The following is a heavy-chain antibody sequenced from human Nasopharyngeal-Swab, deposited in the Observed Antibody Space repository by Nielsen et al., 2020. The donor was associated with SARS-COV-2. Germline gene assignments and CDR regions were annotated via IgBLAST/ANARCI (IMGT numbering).Heavy chain of an antibody. CDR2: IGDKDHNYAT. Sequence: VGSLSLSCAASGFIFSASAIHWVRQASGKGLECVGRIGDKDHNYATTYRASVQGRFTISRDDSKNTAFLQMDGLKTEDTALYYCTTDFYFDYWGQGTLVTVSS. V-gene: IGHV3-73*01. J-gene: IGHJ4*02. CDR1: GFIFSASA. CDR3: TTDFYFDY.